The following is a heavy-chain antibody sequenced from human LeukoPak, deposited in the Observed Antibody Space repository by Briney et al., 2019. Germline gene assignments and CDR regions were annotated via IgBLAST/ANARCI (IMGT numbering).Heavy chain of an antibody. V-gene: IGHV4-30-4*01. Sequence: SETLSLTCTVSGGSISSGDYYWSWIRQPPGKGLEWIGYIYYNGSTYYNPSLKSRVTISVDTSKNQFSLKLSSVTAADTAVYYCARGGVVGANDYRGQGTLVTVSS. J-gene: IGHJ4*02. D-gene: IGHD1-26*01. CDR1: GGSISSGDYY. CDR3: ARGGVVGANDY. CDR2: IYYNGST.